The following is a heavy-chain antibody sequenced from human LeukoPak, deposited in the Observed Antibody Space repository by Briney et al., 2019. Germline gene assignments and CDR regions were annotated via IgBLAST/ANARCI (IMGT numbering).Heavy chain of an antibody. J-gene: IGHJ4*01. CDR1: GFTFSSYA. CDR2: ISGSGGST. Sequence: GGSLRLSCAASGFTFSSYAMSWVRQAPGKGLEWVSAISGSGGSTYHADSVKGRFTISRDNSKNTLYLQMNRQRAEDTAVYYCAKGRPLSKPAAIGYYFDYWGQGTLVTVSS. CDR3: AKGRPLSKPAAIGYYFDY. D-gene: IGHD2-2*01. V-gene: IGHV3-23*01.